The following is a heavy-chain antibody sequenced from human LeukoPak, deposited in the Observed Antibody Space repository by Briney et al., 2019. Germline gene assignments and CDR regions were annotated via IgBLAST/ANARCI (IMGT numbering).Heavy chain of an antibody. D-gene: IGHD3-3*01. Sequence: SETLSLTCAVSGCSISSSRYHWVWIRQPQGKGLEWRGSIYYSGSTYYNPSLKRRATISVDTSKNQFSLKLSSVTAAHTAVYYCAGQRIGSNTIFGVVTPNWFDSWGQGTLVTVSS. J-gene: IGHJ5*01. V-gene: IGHV4-39*01. CDR3: AGQRIGSNTIFGVVTPNWFDS. CDR1: GCSISSSRYH. CDR2: IYYSGST.